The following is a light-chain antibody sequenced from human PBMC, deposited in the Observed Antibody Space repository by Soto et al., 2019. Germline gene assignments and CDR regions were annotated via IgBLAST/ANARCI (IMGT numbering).Light chain of an antibody. V-gene: IGKV1-27*01. Sequence: DIQVTQHPSSLPASVGARVTIPCRASQGIKNYLAWYQQKPGETPKLLIYAASTLESGIPPRFSGSGSGTDFTLTINNLQPEDVATYYCQRYYNAPFTFGGGTKVEIK. CDR1: QGIKNY. CDR3: QRYYNAPFT. CDR2: AAS. J-gene: IGKJ4*01.